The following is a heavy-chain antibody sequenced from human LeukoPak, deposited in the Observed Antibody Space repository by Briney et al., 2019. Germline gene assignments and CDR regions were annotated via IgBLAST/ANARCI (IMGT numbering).Heavy chain of an antibody. J-gene: IGHJ4*02. V-gene: IGHV3-30-3*01. CDR3: ARDVGSNWYERFDD. CDR1: GFTFSTYA. CDR2: ISYDGSTK. Sequence: GGSLRLSCAASGFTFSTYAIHWVRQAPGKGLEWVAVISYDGSTKYYADSVKGRFTIPRDNSKNTLYLQMNSLRAEDTSVYYCARDVGSNWYERFDDWGQGTLVTVSS. D-gene: IGHD6-13*01.